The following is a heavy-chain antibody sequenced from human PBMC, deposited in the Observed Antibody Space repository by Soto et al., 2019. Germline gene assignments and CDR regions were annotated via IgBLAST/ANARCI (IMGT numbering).Heavy chain of an antibody. CDR2: ISGGADST. CDR3: AKGGRLTPARIDY. CDR1: GFTFSNYA. Sequence: GGSLRLSCATSGFTFSNYAMSWVRQAPGKGLDWVSAISGGADSTYYADSVKGRFTISRDNSENTLYLQMNSLRAEDTAVYYCAKGGRLTPARIDYWGQGALVTGSS. V-gene: IGHV3-23*01. D-gene: IGHD2-2*01. J-gene: IGHJ4*02.